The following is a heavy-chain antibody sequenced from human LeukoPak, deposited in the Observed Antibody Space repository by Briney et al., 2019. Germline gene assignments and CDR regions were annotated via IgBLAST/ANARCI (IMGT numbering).Heavy chain of an antibody. D-gene: IGHD3-10*01. J-gene: IGHJ4*02. CDR3: ARGIYYLIEY. V-gene: IGHV4-38-2*01. CDR2: IFHSGST. CDR1: SYSISSGDY. Sequence: SETLSLTCAVSSYSISSGDYWGWIRQSPGKGLEWIGNIFHSGSTYHNPSLKSRVTISVDTSKNEFSLKLSSVTAADTAVYYCARGIYYLIEYWGQGTLVTVSS.